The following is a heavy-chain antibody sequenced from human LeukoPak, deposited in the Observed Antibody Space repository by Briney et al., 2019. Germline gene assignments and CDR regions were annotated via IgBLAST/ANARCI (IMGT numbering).Heavy chain of an antibody. CDR3: AIDWVAAAANDAFDI. CDR2: ISSSSSYI. D-gene: IGHD6-13*01. J-gene: IGHJ3*02. CDR1: GFTFSSYS. V-gene: IGHV3-21*01. Sequence: GGSLRLSCAASGFTFSSYSMNWVRQAPGKGLEWVSSISSSSSYIYYADSVKGRFTISRDNAKNSLYLQMNSLRAEDTAVYYCAIDWVAAAANDAFDIWGQGTMVTVSS.